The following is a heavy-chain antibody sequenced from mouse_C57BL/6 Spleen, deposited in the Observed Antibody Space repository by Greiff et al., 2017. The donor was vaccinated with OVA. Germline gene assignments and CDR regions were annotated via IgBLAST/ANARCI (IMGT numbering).Heavy chain of an antibody. CDR1: GFTFSSYA. Sequence: DVMLVDSGGGLVKPGGSLKLSCAASGFTFSSYAMSWVRQTPEKRLEWVATISDGGSYTYYPDNVKGRFTISRDNAKNNLYLQMSHLKSEDTAMYYCAREPYFDYWGQGTTLTVSS. V-gene: IGHV5-4*01. J-gene: IGHJ2*01. CDR3: AREPYFDY. CDR2: ISDGGSYT.